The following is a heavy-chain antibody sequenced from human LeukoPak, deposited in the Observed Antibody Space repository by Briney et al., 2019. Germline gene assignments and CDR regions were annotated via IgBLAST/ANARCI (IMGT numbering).Heavy chain of an antibody. V-gene: IGHV3-30-3*01. CDR3: ARDYYYDSSGYYSPRTPFFDY. J-gene: IGHJ4*02. CDR2: ISYDGSNK. Sequence: PGGSLRLSCAASGFTFSSYAMHWGRQAPGKGLGWVAVISYDGSNKYYADSVKGRFTISRDNSKNTLYLQMNSLRAEDTAVYYCARDYYYDSSGYYSPRTPFFDYWGQGTLVTVSS. CDR1: GFTFSSYA. D-gene: IGHD3-22*01.